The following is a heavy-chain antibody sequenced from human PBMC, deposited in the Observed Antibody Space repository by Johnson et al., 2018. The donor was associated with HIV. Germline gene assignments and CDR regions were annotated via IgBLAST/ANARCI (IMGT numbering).Heavy chain of an antibody. J-gene: IGHJ3*02. D-gene: IGHD3-3*01. CDR3: AKDLRITIFGVVPPQDAFDI. CDR1: GFTFSSYG. V-gene: IGHV3-33*06. CDR2: IWYDGSNK. Sequence: QMLLVESGGGVVQPGRSLRLSCAASGFTFSSYGMHWVRQAPGKGLEWVAVIWYDGSNKYYADSVKGRFTISRDNSKNTLYLQMNSLRAEDTAVYYCAKDLRITIFGVVPPQDAFDIWGQGTMVTVSS.